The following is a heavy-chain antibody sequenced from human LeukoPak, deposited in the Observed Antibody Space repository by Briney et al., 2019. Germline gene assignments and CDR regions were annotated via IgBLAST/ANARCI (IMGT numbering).Heavy chain of an antibody. CDR2: IYSGGST. CDR1: GFTVSSNY. J-gene: IGHJ4*02. Sequence: GGSLRLSCAASGFTVSSNYMSWVRQAPGKGLEWVSVIYSGGSTYYADSVKGRFTISRDNSKNTLYLQMNSLRAEGTAVYYCARGQLWDSSGYLFDYWGQGTLVTVSS. V-gene: IGHV3-53*01. CDR3: ARGQLWDSSGYLFDY. D-gene: IGHD3-22*01.